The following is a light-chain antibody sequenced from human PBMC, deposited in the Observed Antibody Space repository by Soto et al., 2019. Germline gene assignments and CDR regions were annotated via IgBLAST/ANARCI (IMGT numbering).Light chain of an antibody. J-gene: IGKJ4*01. Sequence: DIQMTQSPSSLSASVGDRVSITCRASQSISNFLTWYQQKPGKAPKLLIYAASSLQSGVPSRFSGSGSGTDFTLTISSLQPEDFATYYCQQSYSTVTFGGGTKVEIK. CDR1: QSISNF. CDR3: QQSYSTVT. CDR2: AAS. V-gene: IGKV1-39*01.